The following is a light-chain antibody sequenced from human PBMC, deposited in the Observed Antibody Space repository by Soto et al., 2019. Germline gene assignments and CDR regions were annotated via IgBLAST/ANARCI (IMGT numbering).Light chain of an antibody. Sequence: DIQMTQSPPSLSASVGDRVTITCRASQSISSYLNWYQQKPGKAPKLLIYAASSLQSGVPSRFSGSGSGTDFTLTISSLQPEDFATYYCQQSYSTPWTFGQGTKVAIK. V-gene: IGKV1-39*01. CDR1: QSISSY. CDR3: QQSYSTPWT. CDR2: AAS. J-gene: IGKJ1*01.